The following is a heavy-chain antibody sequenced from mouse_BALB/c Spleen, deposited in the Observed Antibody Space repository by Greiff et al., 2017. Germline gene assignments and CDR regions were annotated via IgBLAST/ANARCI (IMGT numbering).Heavy chain of an antibody. D-gene: IGHD2-3*01. Sequence: EVKLMESGGGLVKPGGSLKLSCAASGFTFSSYAMSWVRQTPEKRLEWVATISSGGSYTYYPDSVKGRFTISRDNAKNTLYLQMSSLRSEDTAMYYCARQRDGNWYFDVWGAGTTVTVSS. CDR2: ISSGGSYT. CDR1: GFTFSSYA. CDR3: ARQRDGNWYFDV. V-gene: IGHV5-9-3*01. J-gene: IGHJ1*01.